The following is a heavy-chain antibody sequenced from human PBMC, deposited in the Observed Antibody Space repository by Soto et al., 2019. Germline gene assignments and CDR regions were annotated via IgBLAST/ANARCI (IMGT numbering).Heavy chain of an antibody. V-gene: IGHV3-30*04. CDR2: IANNGDYK. J-gene: IGHJ4*02. Sequence: PGGSLRLSCAASGFTFSSYAMHWVRQAPGKGLECVAVIANNGDYKYYADSVKGRFSISRDKSKNTLYLEMNRLSAEDTAVYYCANGGDRWLRIDYWGQGTPVTVSS. D-gene: IGHD5-12*01. CDR3: ANGGDRWLRIDY. CDR1: GFTFSSYA.